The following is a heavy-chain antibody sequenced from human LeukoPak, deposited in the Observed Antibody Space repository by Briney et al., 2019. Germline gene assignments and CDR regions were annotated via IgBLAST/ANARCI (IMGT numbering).Heavy chain of an antibody. CDR1: GFTFSSYE. CDR2: VRSSGSTI. J-gene: IGHJ6*04. V-gene: IGHV3-48*03. Sequence: GGSLRLSCAASGFTFSSYEMNWVRQAPGEGLGWVSYVRSSGSTIYYADSVKGGFTISRDNAKNSLYLQMNSLRAEDTAVYYCAREAFTMVRGVEVYGTDVSGKRTTVTVSS. CDR3: AREAFTMVRGVEVYGTDV. D-gene: IGHD3-10*01.